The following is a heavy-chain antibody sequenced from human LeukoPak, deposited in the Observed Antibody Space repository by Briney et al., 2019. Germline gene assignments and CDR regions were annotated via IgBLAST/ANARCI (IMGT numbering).Heavy chain of an antibody. CDR3: ARRNYDILTGYYNDYFDY. J-gene: IGHJ4*02. D-gene: IGHD3-9*01. Sequence: GESLKLSCKASGYRFTSYWIGWVRQMPGKGLEWVCIIYPSDSDTRYSPSLQGQVTISADKSINTAYLQWSSLKASDTAMYYCARRNYDILTGYYNDYFDYWGQGTLVTVSS. CDR1: GYRFTSYW. V-gene: IGHV5-51*01. CDR2: IYPSDSDT.